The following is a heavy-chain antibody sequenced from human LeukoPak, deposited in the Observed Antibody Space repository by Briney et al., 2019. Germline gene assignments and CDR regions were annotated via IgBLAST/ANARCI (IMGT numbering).Heavy chain of an antibody. Sequence: GGSLRLSCVASGFTFSTYGMGWVRQAPGKGPEWVAAISTDAHSTYYADSVKGRFTISRDNSKTTLYLQMNTLRAEDTAVYYCAKGHTGYFFTIDNWGQGTLVTVPS. CDR1: GFTFSTYG. CDR3: AKGHTGYFFTIDN. V-gene: IGHV3-23*01. J-gene: IGHJ4*02. CDR2: ISTDAHST. D-gene: IGHD5-12*01.